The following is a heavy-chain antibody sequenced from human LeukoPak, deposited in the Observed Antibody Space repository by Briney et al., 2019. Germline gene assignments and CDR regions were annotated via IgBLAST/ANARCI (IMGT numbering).Heavy chain of an antibody. J-gene: IGHJ4*02. CDR1: GFTFSSSS. D-gene: IGHD2-15*01. CDR2: ISGSGGST. Sequence: RGSLRLSCAASGFTFSSSSMSWVRQAPGKGLEWVSSISGSGGSTYYADSVKGRFTISRNNSKNTLYLQMNSLRAEDTAVYYCAKGNAVGYCSGGSCYYFDYWGQGTLVTVSS. CDR3: AKGNAVGYCSGGSCYYFDY. V-gene: IGHV3-23*01.